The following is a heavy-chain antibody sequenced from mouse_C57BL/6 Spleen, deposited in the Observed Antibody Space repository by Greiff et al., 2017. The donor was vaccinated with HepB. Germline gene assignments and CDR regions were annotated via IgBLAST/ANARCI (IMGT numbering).Heavy chain of an antibody. CDR2: IDPEDGET. D-gene: IGHD2-3*01. CDR3: VIYDGYSSFDY. J-gene: IGHJ2*01. CDR1: GFNIKDYY. V-gene: IGHV14-2*01. Sequence: DVKLQESGAELVKPGASVKLSCTASGFNIKDYYMHWVKQRTEQGLEWIGRIDPEDGETKYAPKFQGKATITADTSSNTAYLQLSSLTSEDTAVYYCVIYDGYSSFDYWGQGTTLTVSS.